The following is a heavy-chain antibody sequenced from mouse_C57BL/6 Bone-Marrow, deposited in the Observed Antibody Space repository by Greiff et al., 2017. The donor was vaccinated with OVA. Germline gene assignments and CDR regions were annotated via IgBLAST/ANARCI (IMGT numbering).Heavy chain of an antibody. CDR1: GYTFTSYW. V-gene: IGHV1-69*01. CDR3: ARDPPWFAY. Sequence: QVQLKQPGAELVMPGASVKLSCKASGYTFTSYWMHWVKQRPGQGLEWIGEIDPSDSYTNYNQKFKGKSTLTVDKSSSTAYMQLSSLTSEDSAVYYCARDPPWFAYWGQGTLVTVSA. CDR2: IDPSDSYT. J-gene: IGHJ3*01.